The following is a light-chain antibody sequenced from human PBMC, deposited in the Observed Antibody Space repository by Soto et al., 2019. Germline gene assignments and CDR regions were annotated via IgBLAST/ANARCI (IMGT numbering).Light chain of an antibody. CDR2: AAS. J-gene: IGKJ4*01. CDR1: QSISSY. CDR3: QQSYSTPLP. Sequence: DIQMTQSPSSLSASVGDRVTITCRASQSISSYLNWYQQKPGKAPKLLIYAASSLQSGVPSRFSGSGSGTDFTLTISSLQPEDFATYYCQQSYSTPLPLGGGTKV. V-gene: IGKV1-39*01.